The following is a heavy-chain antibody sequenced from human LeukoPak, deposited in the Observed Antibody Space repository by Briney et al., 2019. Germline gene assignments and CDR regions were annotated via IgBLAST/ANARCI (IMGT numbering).Heavy chain of an antibody. V-gene: IGHV1-2*02. CDR1: GYTFTGYY. D-gene: IGHD3-10*01. Sequence: ASVKVSCKASGYTFTGYYMQWVRQAPGQGLEWMGWINPNSGDTYYAQKFQGRVTMTRDTSISTAYMELSRLRSDDTAVYYFARDYYGSGRSPDAFDIWGQGTMVTVSS. CDR2: INPNSGDT. CDR3: ARDYYGSGRSPDAFDI. J-gene: IGHJ3*02.